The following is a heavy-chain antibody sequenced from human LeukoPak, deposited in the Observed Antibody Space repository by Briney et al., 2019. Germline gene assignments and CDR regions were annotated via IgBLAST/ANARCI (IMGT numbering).Heavy chain of an antibody. CDR2: IYTSGST. Sequence: SETLSLTCTVSGGSISSYYWSWIRQTAGKGLEWIGRIYTSGSTNYNPSLKSRVTISVDKSKNQFSLKLSSVTAADTAVYYCARHQAAAGTGVVGATNYFDYWGQGTLVTVSS. D-gene: IGHD6-13*01. V-gene: IGHV4-4*07. J-gene: IGHJ4*02. CDR1: GGSISSYY. CDR3: ARHQAAAGTGVVGATNYFDY.